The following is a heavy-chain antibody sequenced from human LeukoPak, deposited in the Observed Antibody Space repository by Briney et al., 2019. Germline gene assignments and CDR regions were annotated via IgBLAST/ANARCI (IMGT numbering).Heavy chain of an antibody. CDR2: ISYDGTNK. V-gene: IGHV3-30*16. Sequence: PGRSLRLSCAASGFTFSSYAMYWVRQAPGKGLEWVAVISYDGTNKYYAESVKGRFTISRDKSKNTLYLQMNSLRAEDTAVYYCAKDSVRGVSWDTAMVKNDYMDVWGKGTTVTVSS. CDR3: AKDSVRGVSWDTAMVKNDYMDV. J-gene: IGHJ6*03. D-gene: IGHD5-18*01. CDR1: GFTFSSYA.